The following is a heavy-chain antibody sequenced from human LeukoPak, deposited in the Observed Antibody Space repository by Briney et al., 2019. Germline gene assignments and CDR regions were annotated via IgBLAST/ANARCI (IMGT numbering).Heavy chain of an antibody. CDR3: TTAYDFWSGSDY. J-gene: IGHJ4*02. CDR1: GFTFSNAW. CDR2: VKSKTDGGTT. D-gene: IGHD3-3*01. Sequence: GGSLRLSCAASGFTFSNAWMSWVRQAPGKGLEWVGRVKSKTDGGTTDYAAPVKGRFTISRDDSKNTLYLQMNSLKTEDTAVYYCTTAYDFWSGSDYWGQGTLVTVSS. V-gene: IGHV3-15*01.